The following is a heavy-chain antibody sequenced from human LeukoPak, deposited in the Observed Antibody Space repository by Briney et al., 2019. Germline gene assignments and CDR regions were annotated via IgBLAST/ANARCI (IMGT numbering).Heavy chain of an antibody. CDR1: GFTFSDYY. V-gene: IGHV3-11*01. Sequence: PGGSLRLSCAASGFTFSDYYMSWIRQAPGKGLEWVSYIRSSGSIIHYADSVKGRVTISRDNAKNSLYLQMNSLRAEDTAVYYCARDCIAAAGTCAFDIWGQGTMVTVSS. CDR2: IRSSGSII. J-gene: IGHJ3*02. D-gene: IGHD6-13*01. CDR3: ARDCIAAAGTCAFDI.